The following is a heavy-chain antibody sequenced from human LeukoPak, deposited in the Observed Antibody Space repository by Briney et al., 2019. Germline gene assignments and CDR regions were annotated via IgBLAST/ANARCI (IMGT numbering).Heavy chain of an antibody. CDR3: ARDGGHGGACDS. V-gene: IGHV3-7*01. CDR1: GFTFTNYW. D-gene: IGHD2-21*02. Sequence: PGGSLRLSCAASGFTFTNYWMKWVRQAPGGGPEWLANINKDGSEEYYADSVKGRFTISRDSAKNSLYLQMNSLRAEDTAVYYCARDGGHGGACDSWGQGTLVAVSS. CDR2: INKDGSEE. J-gene: IGHJ5*01.